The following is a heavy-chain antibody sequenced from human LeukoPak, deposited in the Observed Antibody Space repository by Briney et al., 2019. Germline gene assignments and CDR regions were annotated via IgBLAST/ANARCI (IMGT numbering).Heavy chain of an antibody. V-gene: IGHV1-69*06. D-gene: IGHD2-15*01. CDR3: APDCSGGSCTSFDY. CDR1: GGTFSSYA. Sequence: GASVKVSCKASGGTFSSYAISWVRQAPGQGLEWMGGIIPIFGTANYAQKFQGRVTITADKSTSTAYMELSSLRSEDTAVYYCAPDCSGGSCTSFDYWGQGTLVTVSS. J-gene: IGHJ4*02. CDR2: IIPIFGTA.